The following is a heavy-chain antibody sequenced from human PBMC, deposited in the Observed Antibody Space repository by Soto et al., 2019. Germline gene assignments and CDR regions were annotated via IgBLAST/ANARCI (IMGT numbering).Heavy chain of an antibody. Sequence: GASVKVSCKASGYTFTGNYMHWVRQAPGQGLEWMALINPTTGDTKYAQKFQGRVTVTWDTSISTAYMDLSRLRSEDTAIYYCARGYCSSIGCSHYFDYWGQGTLVTVSS. J-gene: IGHJ4*02. CDR1: GYTFTGNY. CDR2: INPTTGDT. V-gene: IGHV1-2*02. D-gene: IGHD2-2*01. CDR3: ARGYCSSIGCSHYFDY.